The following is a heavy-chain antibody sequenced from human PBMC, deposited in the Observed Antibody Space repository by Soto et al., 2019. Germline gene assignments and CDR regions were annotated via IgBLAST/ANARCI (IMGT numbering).Heavy chain of an antibody. Sequence: QVQLVESGGGVVQPGRSLRLSCAASGFTFSSYGMHWVRQAPGKGLEWVAVISYDGSNKYYADSVKGRFTISRDNSKNTLYLQMNSLRAEDTAVYYCAKEVQGITGTTDYYGMDVW. V-gene: IGHV3-30*18. J-gene: IGHJ6*01. CDR2: ISYDGSNK. CDR3: AKEVQGITGTTDYYGMDV. D-gene: IGHD1-7*01. CDR1: GFTFSSYG.